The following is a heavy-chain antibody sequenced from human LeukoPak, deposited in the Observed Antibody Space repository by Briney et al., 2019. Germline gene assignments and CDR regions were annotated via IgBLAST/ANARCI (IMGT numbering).Heavy chain of an antibody. J-gene: IGHJ5*02. Sequence: GGSLRLSCAASGFTFSSYSMNWVRQAPGKGLEWVSSISSSSSYIYYADSVKGRFTISRDNAKNSLYLQMNSLRAEDTAVYYCARTPPTIFGVVKVEGGTSWFDPWGQGTLVTVSS. D-gene: IGHD3-3*01. CDR3: ARTPPTIFGVVKVEGGTSWFDP. CDR1: GFTFSSYS. CDR2: ISSSSSYI. V-gene: IGHV3-21*01.